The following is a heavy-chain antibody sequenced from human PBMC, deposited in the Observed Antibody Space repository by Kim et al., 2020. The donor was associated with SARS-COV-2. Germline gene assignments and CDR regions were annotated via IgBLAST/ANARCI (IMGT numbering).Heavy chain of an antibody. Sequence: SETLSLTCAVYGGSFSGYYWSWIRQPPGKGLEWIGEINHSGSTNYNPSLKSRVTISVDTSKNQFSLKLSSVTAADTAVYYCARVGVEYYYYYYGMDVWGQGTTVTVSS. D-gene: IGHD2-2*01. V-gene: IGHV4-34*01. J-gene: IGHJ6*02. CDR1: GGSFSGYY. CDR2: INHSGST. CDR3: ARVGVEYYYYYYGMDV.